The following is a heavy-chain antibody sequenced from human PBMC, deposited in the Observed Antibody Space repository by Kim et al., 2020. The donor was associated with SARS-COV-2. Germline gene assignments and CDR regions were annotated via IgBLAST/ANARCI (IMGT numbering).Heavy chain of an antibody. Sequence: SETLSLTCTVSGGSISSYYWSWIRQPPGKGLEWIGYIYYSGSTNYNPSLKSRVTISVDTSKNQFSLKLSSVTAADTAVYYCARGLHSSGYEDYWGQGTLVTVSS. J-gene: IGHJ4*02. D-gene: IGHD3-22*01. CDR2: IYYSGST. CDR1: GGSISSYY. CDR3: ARGLHSSGYEDY. V-gene: IGHV4-59*01.